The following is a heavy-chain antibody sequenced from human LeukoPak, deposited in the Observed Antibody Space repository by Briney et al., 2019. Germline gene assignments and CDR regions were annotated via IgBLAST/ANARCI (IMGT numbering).Heavy chain of an antibody. V-gene: IGHV4-34*01. J-gene: IGHJ4*02. CDR3: ARDGGYCSGGGCYSDY. CDR2: INHSGST. Sequence: SETLSLTCAVYGGSFSGYYWSWIRQPPGKGLEWIGEINHSGSTNYNPSLKSRVTISVDTSKNQFSLKLSSVTAADTAVYYCARDGGYCSGGGCYSDYWGQGTLVTVSS. D-gene: IGHD2-15*01. CDR1: GGSFSGYY.